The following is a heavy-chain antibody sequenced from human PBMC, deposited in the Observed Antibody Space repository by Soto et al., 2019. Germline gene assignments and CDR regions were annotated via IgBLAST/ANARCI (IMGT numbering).Heavy chain of an antibody. Sequence: QITLNESGPTVVRPTETLTLTCSFSGFSLTTSGVGVGWIRQSPGKAPEWLALIYWDDDKRYSASLKSRLTITKDTSKQQVVLTVSDLDPTDTATYYCAHRVLRTVFGLVTTTAIYFDFWGQGTPVAVSS. CDR2: IYWDDDK. D-gene: IGHD3-3*01. J-gene: IGHJ4*01. CDR1: GFSLTTSGVG. V-gene: IGHV2-5*02. CDR3: AHRVLRTVFGLVTTTAIYFDF.